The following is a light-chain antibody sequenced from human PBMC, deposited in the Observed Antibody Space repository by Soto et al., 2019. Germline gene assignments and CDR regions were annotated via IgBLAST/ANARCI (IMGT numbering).Light chain of an antibody. CDR3: VAWDDSLSGRV. J-gene: IGLJ2*01. CDR2: HNN. V-gene: IGLV1-47*02. CDR1: SSTIGSNY. Sequence: QTVVTQPPSASGTPGQRVTISCSGSSSTIGSNYVYWYQQLPGTAPKLLIYHNNQRPSGVPDRFSGSKSGTSASLAISGLRSEDEADYYCVAWDDSLSGRVFGGGTKLTVL.